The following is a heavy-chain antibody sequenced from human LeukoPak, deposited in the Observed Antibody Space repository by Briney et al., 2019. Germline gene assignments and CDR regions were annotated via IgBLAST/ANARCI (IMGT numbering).Heavy chain of an antibody. D-gene: IGHD3-3*01. V-gene: IGHV3-23*01. CDR3: ATNYDDSREAFDV. Sequence: GGSLRLSCAASGFTFSNFAMNWVHQTPGKGLEWVSGISGSGEDSNHADSVTGRFIISRENSKNTLYLQMNSLRADDTAVYYCATNYDDSREAFDVWGQGTVVTVSS. CDR2: ISGSGEDS. CDR1: GFTFSNFA. J-gene: IGHJ3*01.